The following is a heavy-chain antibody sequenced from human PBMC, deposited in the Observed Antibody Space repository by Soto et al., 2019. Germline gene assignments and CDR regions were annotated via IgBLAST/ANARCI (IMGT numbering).Heavy chain of an antibody. V-gene: IGHV3-74*01. CDR2: INSDGSST. CDR3: ARDFVRGYVDY. J-gene: IGHJ4*02. Sequence: GGSLRLSCAVSGFTFSSYWMHWVRQAPGKGLVWVSRINSDGSSTTYADSVKGRFTISRDNAKNTLYLQMNSLRAEDTAVYYCARDFVRGYVDYWGQGTLVTVSS. D-gene: IGHD3-16*01. CDR1: GFTFSSYW.